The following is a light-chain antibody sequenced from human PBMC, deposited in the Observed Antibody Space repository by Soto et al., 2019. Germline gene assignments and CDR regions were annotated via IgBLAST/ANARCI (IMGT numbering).Light chain of an antibody. V-gene: IGLV2-8*01. Sequence: QSALTQPPSASGSPGQSVTISCTGTSSYITDNKYVSWFQQHPGKAPKVLIYEVNKRPSGVPDRFSGSKSGNTASLTVSGLQADDEADYYCNSYVGSNNYVFGTGTKVTVL. CDR3: NSYVGSNNYV. CDR1: SSYITDNKY. J-gene: IGLJ1*01. CDR2: EVN.